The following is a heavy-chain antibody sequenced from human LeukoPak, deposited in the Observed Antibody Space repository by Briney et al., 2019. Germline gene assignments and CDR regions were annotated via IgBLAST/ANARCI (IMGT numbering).Heavy chain of an antibody. D-gene: IGHD1-26*01. CDR2: ISAYNGNT. V-gene: IGHV1-18*01. Sequence: ASVKVSCKASGYTFTSYGISWVRQAPGQGLEWMGWISAYNGNTNYAQKLQGRVTMTTDTSTSTAYMELRSLRSDDTAVYYCARGPPHPGIVGATSLDYRGQGTLVTVSS. J-gene: IGHJ4*02. CDR1: GYTFTSYG. CDR3: ARGPPHPGIVGATSLDY.